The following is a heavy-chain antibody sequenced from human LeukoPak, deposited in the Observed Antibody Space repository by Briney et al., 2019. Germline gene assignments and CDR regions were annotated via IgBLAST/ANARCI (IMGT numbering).Heavy chain of an antibody. CDR1: GSTFSSYS. CDR2: ISGSGGST. Sequence: GGSLRLSCAASGSTFSSYSMNWVRQAPGKGLEWVSAISGSGGSTYYADSVKGRFTISRDNSKNTLYLQMNSLRAEDTAVYYCATETNYYDSSGYFGYWGQGTLVTVSS. V-gene: IGHV3-23*01. J-gene: IGHJ4*02. D-gene: IGHD3-22*01. CDR3: ATETNYYDSSGYFGY.